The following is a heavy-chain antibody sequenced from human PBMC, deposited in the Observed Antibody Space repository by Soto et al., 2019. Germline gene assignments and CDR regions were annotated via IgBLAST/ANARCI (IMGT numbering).Heavy chain of an antibody. Sequence: HGESLKISCKGSGYSFTSYWIGWVRQMPGKGLEWMGIIYPGDSDTRYSPSFQGQVTISADKSISTAYLQWSSLKASDTAMYYCARHILTGYPKPYYYGMDVWGQGTTVTVSS. V-gene: IGHV5-51*01. J-gene: IGHJ6*02. CDR3: ARHILTGYPKPYYYGMDV. D-gene: IGHD3-9*01. CDR2: IYPGDSDT. CDR1: GYSFTSYW.